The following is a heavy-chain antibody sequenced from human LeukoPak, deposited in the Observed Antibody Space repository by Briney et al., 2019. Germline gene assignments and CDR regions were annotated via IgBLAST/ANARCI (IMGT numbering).Heavy chain of an antibody. CDR2: ISYDGSNK. J-gene: IGHJ5*02. D-gene: IGHD2-2*01. V-gene: IGHV3-30-3*01. CDR3: ARDRYCSSTSCYNWFDP. CDR1: GFTFSSYA. Sequence: GRSLRLSCAASGFTFSSYAMHWVRQAPGKGLEWVAVISYDGSNKYYADSVKGRFTISRDNSKNTLYLQMSSLRAEDTAVYYCARDRYCSSTSCYNWFDPWGQGTLVTVSS.